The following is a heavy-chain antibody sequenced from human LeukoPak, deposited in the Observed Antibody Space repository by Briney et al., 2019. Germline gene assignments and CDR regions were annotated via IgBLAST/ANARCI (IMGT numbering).Heavy chain of an antibody. CDR3: TRDPLGAAGDVYYYYGMDV. CDR1: GFSVSDNY. V-gene: IGHV3-53*01. Sequence: PGGSLRLSCAASGFSVSDNYMSWVRQAPGKGLEWVSVIYRGGSTYYADSVKGRFTISRDNSKNTLYLQMNSLRAEDTAVYYCTRDPLGAAGDVYYYYGMDVWGQGTTVTVSS. CDR2: IYRGGST. J-gene: IGHJ6*02. D-gene: IGHD6-13*01.